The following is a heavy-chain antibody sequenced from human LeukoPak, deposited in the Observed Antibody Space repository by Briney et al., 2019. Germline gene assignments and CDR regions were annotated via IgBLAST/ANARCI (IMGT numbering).Heavy chain of an antibody. D-gene: IGHD2-2*01. J-gene: IGHJ3*02. CDR1: GFTFSSFA. V-gene: IGHV3-30-3*01. CDR2: ISYDGSNK. CDR3: AKDMCSSTSCPRRAFDI. Sequence: PGRSLRLSCAASGFTFSSFAMHWVRQAPGKGLEWVAVISYDGSNKYYADSVKGRFTISRDNSENTLYLQMNSLRAEDTAVFYCAKDMCSSTSCPRRAFDIWGQGTMVTVSS.